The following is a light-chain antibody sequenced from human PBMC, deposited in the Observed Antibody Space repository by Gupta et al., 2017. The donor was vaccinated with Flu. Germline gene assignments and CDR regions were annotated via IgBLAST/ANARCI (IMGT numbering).Light chain of an antibody. CDR3: SSYTSTSTFYV. CDR1: TSDVGGSDY. V-gene: IGLV2-14*03. CDR2: DVN. Sequence: QSALTQPASVSGSPRQSIPISSTGTTSDVGGSDYVSWYQQHPGKAPKLIIYDVNNRPSGISSRFSGSKSGNTASLTISGLQAEDETDYYCSSYTSTSTFYVFGTGTKVTVL. J-gene: IGLJ1*01.